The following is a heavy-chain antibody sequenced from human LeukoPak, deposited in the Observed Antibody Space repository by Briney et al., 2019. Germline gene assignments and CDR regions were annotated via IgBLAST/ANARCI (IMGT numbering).Heavy chain of an antibody. CDR1: GFTVSSNY. D-gene: IGHD3-10*01. Sequence: GGSLRLSCAASGFTVSSNYMSWVRQAPGKGLEWVSVIYSGGSTYYADSVKGRFTISRDNSKNTLYLQMNNLRAEDTAVYYCASGDYGSGSYYFYWGQGTLVTVSS. J-gene: IGHJ4*02. V-gene: IGHV3-66*01. CDR2: IYSGGST. CDR3: ASGDYGSGSYYFY.